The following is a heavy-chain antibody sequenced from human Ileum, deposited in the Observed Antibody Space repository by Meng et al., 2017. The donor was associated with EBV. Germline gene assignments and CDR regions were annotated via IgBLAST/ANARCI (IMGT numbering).Heavy chain of an antibody. CDR1: GGSFSNYY. J-gene: IGHJ5*02. D-gene: IGHD4-23*01. CDR3: ARYGTCGANSFYCFDP. CDR2: ISHTGTT. V-gene: IGHV4-34*01. Sequence: QVQLQQWGAGLLKPSATLSLTCGVYGGSFSNYYWTWIRQPPGKGLEWIGEISHTGTTKYNPSLKNRVTISLDTSNNQFSLNPNSVTAADTALYYCARYGTCGANSFYCFDPWGQGTLVTVSS.